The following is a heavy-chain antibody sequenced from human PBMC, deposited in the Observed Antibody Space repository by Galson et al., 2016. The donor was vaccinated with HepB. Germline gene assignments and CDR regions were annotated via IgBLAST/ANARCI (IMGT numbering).Heavy chain of an antibody. J-gene: IGHJ2*01. CDR1: GFPFHKYN. CDR3: HSFSLDPHFDL. CDR2: IGVSSSYT. D-gene: IGHD3/OR15-3a*01. Sequence: SLRLSCAASGFPFHKYNMNWIRQAPGKGLEWVASIGVSSSYTYHAESVAGRFGISRDTAKQSIFLHMGDLRTEDTARYFCHSFSLDPHFDLWGPCTLVAVSS. V-gene: IGHV3-21*01.